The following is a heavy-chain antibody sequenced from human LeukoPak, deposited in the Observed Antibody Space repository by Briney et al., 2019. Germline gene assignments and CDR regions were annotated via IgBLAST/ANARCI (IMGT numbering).Heavy chain of an antibody. J-gene: IGHJ4*02. CDR1: GGSISSSGYY. CDR2: VYYSGTT. CDR3: ARRRAPGTGFFDY. Sequence: SETLSLTCTVSGGSISSSGYYWAWVRQPPGKGLERIGNVYYSGTTDYNPSLESRVTIFVDTSKSQFSLRVRSVTAADTAVYYCARRRAPGTGFFDYWGQGALVTVS. D-gene: IGHD3/OR15-3a*01. V-gene: IGHV4-39*01.